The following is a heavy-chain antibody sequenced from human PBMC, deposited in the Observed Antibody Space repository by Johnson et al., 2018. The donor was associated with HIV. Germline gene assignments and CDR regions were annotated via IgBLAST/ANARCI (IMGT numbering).Heavy chain of an antibody. J-gene: IGHJ3*02. D-gene: IGHD2-2*01. CDR3: AREGGDCSSTSCYQDAFDM. V-gene: IGHV3-30*04. Sequence: QVQLVESGGGVVQPGRSLRLSCAASGFTFSSYAMHWVRQAPGKGLEWVAVISYDGSNKYYADSVKGRFTISRDNSKNTLYLQMNSLRAEDTAVYYCAREGGDCSSTSCYQDAFDMWGQGTMVTVSS. CDR2: ISYDGSNK. CDR1: GFTFSSYA.